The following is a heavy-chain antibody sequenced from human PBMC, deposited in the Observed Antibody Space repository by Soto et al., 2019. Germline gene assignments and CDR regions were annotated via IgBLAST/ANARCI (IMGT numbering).Heavy chain of an antibody. CDR2: IYYSGGT. CDR3: ARDTGWGLGY. Sequence: QVQLQGSGPGLVRPSGTLSLTCAVSGDSINSNYCWTWVRQPPGKGLEWIAEIYYSGGTSYNPSLKRRVTISMDKSKNQFSLNLTSVTAADTAMYYCARDTGWGLGYWGQGTLVTVSS. J-gene: IGHJ4*02. D-gene: IGHD6-19*01. V-gene: IGHV4-4*02. CDR1: GDSINSNYC.